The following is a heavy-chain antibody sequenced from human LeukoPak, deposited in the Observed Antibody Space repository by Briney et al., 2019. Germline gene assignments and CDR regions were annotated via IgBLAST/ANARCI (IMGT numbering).Heavy chain of an antibody. CDR2: IRTSNSYI. Sequence: GGSLRLSCAASGFTFSSYSMNWVRQAPGKGLEWVSSIRTSNSYIYYAGSVKGRFTISRDNTKNSLYLQMNSLRAEDTAVYYCARCLEGGDILTGSGYWGQGTLVTVSS. CDR1: GFTFSSYS. D-gene: IGHD3-9*01. CDR3: ARCLEGGDILTGSGY. J-gene: IGHJ4*02. V-gene: IGHV3-21*01.